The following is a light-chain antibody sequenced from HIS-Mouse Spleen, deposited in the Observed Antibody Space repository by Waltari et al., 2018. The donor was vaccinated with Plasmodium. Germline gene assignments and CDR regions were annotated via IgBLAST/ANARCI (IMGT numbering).Light chain of an antibody. CDR1: QSVSSN. CDR2: GAS. V-gene: IGKV3-15*01. Sequence: IVMTHSPATLAVSPGERATLTGRASQSVSSNLAWYQQKPGQAPMRLIYGASTSASGIPSRFSGSGSGTEFTLTISSMQSEDFAVYYCQQYNSWPPTFGQGTKVEIK. CDR3: QQYNSWPPT. J-gene: IGKJ1*01.